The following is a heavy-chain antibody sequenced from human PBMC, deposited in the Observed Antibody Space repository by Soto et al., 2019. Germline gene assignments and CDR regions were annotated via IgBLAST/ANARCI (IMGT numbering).Heavy chain of an antibody. CDR2: IDVGSANA. Sequence: ASVKVSCKTSGFTFSSSAVHWVRQARGHRLQWIGWIDVGSANANYAHMLQERVTISRDMSASTAYMELSSLRSEDTAVYYCARDFSMVVVAPGNWGQGTLVTVSS. J-gene: IGHJ4*02. CDR3: ARDFSMVVVAPGN. V-gene: IGHV1-58*01. CDR1: GFTFSSSA. D-gene: IGHD3-22*01.